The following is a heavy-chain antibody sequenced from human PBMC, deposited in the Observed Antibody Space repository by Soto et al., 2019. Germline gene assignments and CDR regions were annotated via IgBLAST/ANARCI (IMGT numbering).Heavy chain of an antibody. CDR3: ATVVVVVPAADNWFDP. CDR2: INHSGGT. CDR1: GGSFSGYY. J-gene: IGHJ5*02. Sequence: PSETLSLTCAVYGGSFSGYYWSWIRQPPGKGLEWIGEINHSGGTNYNPSLKSRVTISVDTSKNQFSLKLSSVTAADTAVYYCATVVVVVPAADNWFDPWGQGTLVT. D-gene: IGHD2-2*01. V-gene: IGHV4-34*01.